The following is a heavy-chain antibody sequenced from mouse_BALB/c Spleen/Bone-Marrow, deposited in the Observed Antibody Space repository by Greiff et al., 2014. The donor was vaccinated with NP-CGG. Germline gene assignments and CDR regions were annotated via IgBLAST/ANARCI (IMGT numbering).Heavy chain of an antibody. CDR3: ARGGRLTGYYFDY. CDR2: IYPGDGDT. D-gene: IGHD4-1*01. J-gene: IGHJ2*01. V-gene: IGHV1-80*01. Sequence: QVQLKESGAELVRPGSSVKISCKASGYAFSSYWMNWVKQRPGQGLEWIGQIYPGDGDTNYNGNFKDKATLTTDKSSTTAYMQHSRLTSEDSAVYFCARGGRLTGYYFDYWGQGTTLTVSA. CDR1: GYAFSSYW.